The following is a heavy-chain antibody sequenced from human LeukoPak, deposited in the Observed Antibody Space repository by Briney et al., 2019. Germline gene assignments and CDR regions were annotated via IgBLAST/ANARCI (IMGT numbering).Heavy chain of an antibody. CDR2: IYYSGST. CDR3: ARDLDVGGYSYGPDY. Sequence: PSETLSLTCTVSGGSIRSGGYYWSWIRQHPGKGLEWIGNIYYSGSTSYNPSLKSRVTISVDTSKNQFSLKLNSVTAADTAVYYCARDLDVGGYSYGPDYWGQGTLVTVSS. V-gene: IGHV4-31*03. CDR1: GGSIRSGGYY. J-gene: IGHJ4*02. D-gene: IGHD5-18*01.